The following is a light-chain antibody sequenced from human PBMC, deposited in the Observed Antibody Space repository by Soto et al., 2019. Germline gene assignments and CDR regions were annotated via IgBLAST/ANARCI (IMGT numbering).Light chain of an antibody. CDR1: SSDIGNYNY. CDR3: MSYTTSSSWV. V-gene: IGLV2-14*01. J-gene: IGLJ3*02. Sequence: QSALTQPASVSGSPGQSITISCAGTSSDIGNYNYVSWYQQRPGKAPKLIIYEVINRPSGVSNRFSGSKSGNTASLTISGLQEEDEADYYCMSYTTSSSWVFGGGTKLTVL. CDR2: EVI.